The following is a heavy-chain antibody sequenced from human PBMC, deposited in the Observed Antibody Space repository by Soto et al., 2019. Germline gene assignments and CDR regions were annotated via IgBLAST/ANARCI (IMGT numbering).Heavy chain of an antibody. CDR3: ARDYTVGAIYSGIYYFAMDV. J-gene: IGHJ6*01. CDR1: DFSFNNYG. Sequence: GGSLRLSCAASDFSFNNYGMHWVRQTPDKGLEWVAVSRFDGSQTRYAESVKGRFTISRDNSNNMLYLRMDSLRAEDTAMYYCARDYTVGAIYSGIYYFAMDVWGRGTPVTVSS. V-gene: IGHV3-33*01. CDR2: SRFDGSQT. D-gene: IGHD1-26*01.